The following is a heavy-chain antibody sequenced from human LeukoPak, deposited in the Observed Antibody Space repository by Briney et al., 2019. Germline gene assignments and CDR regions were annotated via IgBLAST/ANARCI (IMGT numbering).Heavy chain of an antibody. CDR3: ARFNTGAYYDILTGFAGGDFDY. CDR1: GFTFSSYG. V-gene: IGHV3-33*01. J-gene: IGHJ4*02. Sequence: PGGSLRLSCAASGFTFSSYGMHWVRQAPGKGLEWVAVIWYDGSNKYYADSVKGRFTISRDNAKNSLYLQMNSLRAEDTAVYYCARFNTGAYYDILTGFAGGDFDYWGQGTLVTVSS. D-gene: IGHD3-9*01. CDR2: IWYDGSNK.